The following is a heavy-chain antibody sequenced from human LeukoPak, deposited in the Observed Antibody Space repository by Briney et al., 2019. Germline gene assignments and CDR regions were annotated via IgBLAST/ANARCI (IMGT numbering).Heavy chain of an antibody. V-gene: IGHV4-38-2*02. CDR2: MYHSGST. Sequence: PSETLSLTCTVSGYSISSGYYWGWIRQPPGKGLEWIGSMYHSGSTYNNPSLKSRVTISVDTSKNQFSLKLSSVTAADTAVYYCARAPNWDRPFDSWGQGTLVTVSS. J-gene: IGHJ4*02. CDR3: ARAPNWDRPFDS. D-gene: IGHD7-27*01. CDR1: GYSISSGYY.